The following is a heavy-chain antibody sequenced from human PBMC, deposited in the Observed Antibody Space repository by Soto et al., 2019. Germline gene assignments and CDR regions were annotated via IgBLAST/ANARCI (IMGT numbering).Heavy chain of an antibody. J-gene: IGHJ5*02. CDR1: GVTFSSYS. Sequence: GGSLRLSCAASGVTFSSYSMNWVRQAPGKGLEWVSYISSSSSTIYYADSVKGRFTISRDNAKNSLYLQMNSLRAEDTAVYYCAQAVVYGDINWFDPWGQGTLVTVSS. CDR3: AQAVVYGDINWFDP. V-gene: IGHV3-48*01. D-gene: IGHD4-17*01. CDR2: ISSSSSTI.